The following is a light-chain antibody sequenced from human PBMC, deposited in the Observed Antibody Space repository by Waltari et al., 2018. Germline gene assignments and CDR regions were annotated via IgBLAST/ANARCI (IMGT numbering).Light chain of an antibody. J-gene: IGLJ3*02. CDR1: RSNIGNNY. Sequence: QSVVTQPPSASGTPGQRVTISCPGRRSNIGNNYVSWYQQLPGTAPKLFIHRNNQRPSGVPDRFSGSKSGNSASLAISDLRSEDEADYYCAVWDDALSGAVFGGGTKLTVL. CDR2: RNN. CDR3: AVWDDALSGAV. V-gene: IGLV1-47*01.